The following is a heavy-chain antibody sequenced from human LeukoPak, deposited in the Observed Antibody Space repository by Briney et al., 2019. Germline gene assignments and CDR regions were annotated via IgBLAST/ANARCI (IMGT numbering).Heavy chain of an antibody. D-gene: IGHD3-22*01. Sequence: ASVKVSCKASGYTFTSYGISWVRQAPGQGLECMGWSSAYSGNTNDAQKLQGRVTMTTDTSTSTAYMELRSLRSDDTAVYYCARGGRGRYYYDSSGYSSSDYWGQGTLVTVSS. CDR2: SSAYSGNT. CDR1: GYTFTSYG. J-gene: IGHJ4*02. V-gene: IGHV1-18*01. CDR3: ARGGRGRYYYDSSGYSSSDY.